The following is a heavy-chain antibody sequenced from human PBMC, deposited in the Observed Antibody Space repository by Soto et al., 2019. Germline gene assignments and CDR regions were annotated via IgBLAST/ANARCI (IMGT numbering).Heavy chain of an antibody. D-gene: IGHD3-16*01. CDR2: ISAYNDYT. Sequence: QVQLVQSAAEVKKPGASVKVSCKASGYTFIRYGITWVRQTPGQGLEWMGWISAYNDYTIYAQKLQGRVTMTTDKTTRSVYMELRSLKADGTAVYYCARGGYYDNAWGKLSHYGLDVWGQGASVTVSS. V-gene: IGHV1-18*01. J-gene: IGHJ6*02. CDR1: GYTFIRYG. CDR3: ARGGYYDNAWGKLSHYGLDV.